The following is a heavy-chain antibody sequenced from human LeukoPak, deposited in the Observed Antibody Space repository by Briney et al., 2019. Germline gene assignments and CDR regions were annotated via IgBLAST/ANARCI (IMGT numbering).Heavy chain of an antibody. CDR3: AKGKSSLVVAATPDY. CDR1: GFTFSSYA. Sequence: GGSLRLSCAASGFTFSSYAMSWVRQAPGKGLEWVSAISGSGGSTYYADSVKGRFTISRDNSKNTLYLQMNSLGAEDTAVYYCAKGKSSLVVAATPDYWGQGTLVTVSS. CDR2: ISGSGGST. J-gene: IGHJ4*02. V-gene: IGHV3-23*01. D-gene: IGHD2-15*01.